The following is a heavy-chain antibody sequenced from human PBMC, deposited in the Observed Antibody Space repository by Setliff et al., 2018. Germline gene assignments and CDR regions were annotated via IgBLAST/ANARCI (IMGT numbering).Heavy chain of an antibody. CDR1: GYSISSGYY. J-gene: IGHJ4*02. D-gene: IGHD6-19*01. CDR2: IYHSGST. V-gene: IGHV4-38-2*02. CDR3: ARVGDSSGWYFSRYFDY. Sequence: SETLSLTCTVSGYSISSGYYWGWIRQPPGKGLEWIGSIYHSGSTYYNPSLKSRVTISVDTSKNQFSLKLSPVTAADTAVYYCARVGDSSGWYFSRYFDYWGQGTLVTVSS.